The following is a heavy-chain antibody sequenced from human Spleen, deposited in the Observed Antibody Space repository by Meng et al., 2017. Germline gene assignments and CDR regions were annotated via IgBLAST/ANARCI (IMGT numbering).Heavy chain of an antibody. Sequence: HVQLQESGPGLVKPSQTLSLTCTVSGGSISSGGYYWSWIRQHPGKGLEWIGYIYYIGRTYYNPSLQSRVTISVDTFQNQFSLKLTSVTAADTAVYYCARVENGGFGDYFDYWGQGTLVTVSS. V-gene: IGHV4-31*03. CDR1: GGSISSGGYY. CDR3: ARVENGGFGDYFDY. CDR2: IYYIGRT. D-gene: IGHD2-8*01. J-gene: IGHJ4*02.